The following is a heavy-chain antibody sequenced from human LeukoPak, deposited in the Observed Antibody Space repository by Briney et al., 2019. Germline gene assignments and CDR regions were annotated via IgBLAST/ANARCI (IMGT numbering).Heavy chain of an antibody. D-gene: IGHD7-27*01. CDR2: VHYSGST. V-gene: IGHV4-39*01. Sequence: PSQTLSLTCTISGGSISSGGYYWGWIRQPPGKGLEWIGSVHYSGSTHFNPSLKSRLSISVDTSKNQFSLKLNSVTAADTAVYYCARPAAGDLSPFDHWGQGTLVPVSS. CDR1: GGSISSGGYY. J-gene: IGHJ4*02. CDR3: ARPAAGDLSPFDH.